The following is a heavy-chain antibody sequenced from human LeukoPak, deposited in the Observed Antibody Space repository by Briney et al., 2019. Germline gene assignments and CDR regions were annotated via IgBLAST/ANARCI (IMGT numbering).Heavy chain of an antibody. CDR2: IYSGGNT. CDR3: ARPMYYYDTSGHYYYHGMDV. D-gene: IGHD3-22*01. V-gene: IGHV3-53*01. CDR1: GFTVSSNY. Sequence: GGSLRLSCAASGFTVSSNYMSWVRQAPGKGLEWDSVIYSGGNTYYADSVKGRFTISRDNSKNTLYLQMNSLRAEDTAVYYCARPMYYYDTSGHYYYHGMDVWGQGTTVTVSS. J-gene: IGHJ6*02.